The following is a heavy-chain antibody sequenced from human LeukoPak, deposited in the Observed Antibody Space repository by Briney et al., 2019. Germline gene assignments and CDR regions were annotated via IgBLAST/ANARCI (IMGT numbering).Heavy chain of an antibody. D-gene: IGHD3-22*01. CDR2: MNPNSGNT. CDR1: GYTFTSYD. J-gene: IGHJ4*02. V-gene: IGHV1-8*01. Sequence: GASVKVSCKASGYTFTSYDINWVRQATGQGLEWIGWMNPNSGNTGYAQKFQGRVTMTRNTSISTAYMELSRLRSEDTAVYYCARDRGRYYYDSSGYYYGVDFFDYWGQGTLVTVSS. CDR3: ARDRGRYYYDSSGYYYGVDFFDY.